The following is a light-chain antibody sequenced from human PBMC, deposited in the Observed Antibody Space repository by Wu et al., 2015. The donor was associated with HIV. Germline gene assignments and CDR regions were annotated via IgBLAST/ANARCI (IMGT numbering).Light chain of an antibody. V-gene: IGKV1-5*03. Sequence: DIQMTQSPSTLSASVGDRVTITCRASQSVSNWLAWHQQKPGKAPQVLIYKASTLESGVPARFSGSGSGTEFTLTISNLQPEDFATYYCQEYDDYTWTFGQGTKVEIK. CDR2: KAS. CDR1: QSVSNW. CDR3: QEYDDYTWT. J-gene: IGKJ1*01.